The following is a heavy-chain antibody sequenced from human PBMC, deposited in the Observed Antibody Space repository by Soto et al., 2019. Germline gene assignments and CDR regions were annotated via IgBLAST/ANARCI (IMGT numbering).Heavy chain of an antibody. V-gene: IGHV3-30*04. J-gene: IGHJ4*02. D-gene: IGHD2-15*01. CDR3: ARRMRWGGGYCSGGSCYYFDY. Sequence: QVQLVESGGGVVQPGRSLRLSCAASGFTFSSYAMHWVRQAPGKGLEWVAVISYDGRNKYYADSVKGRFTISRDNSKNTPDLQKNRPRRGAPGVYLRARRMRWGGGYCSGGSCYYFDYWGQGTLVTVSS. CDR2: ISYDGRNK. CDR1: GFTFSSYA.